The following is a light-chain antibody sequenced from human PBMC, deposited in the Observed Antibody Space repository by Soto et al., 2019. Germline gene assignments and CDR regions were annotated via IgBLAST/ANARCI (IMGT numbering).Light chain of an antibody. CDR1: QSVSSSY. V-gene: IGKV3-20*01. Sequence: EMVLTQSPGTLSLSPGERATLSCRASQSVSSSYLAWYQQKPGQAPRLLIYGASSRATGIPDRFSGSGSGTDFTLTISRLEPEDVAVYYCQQYGSSFTFGPGTKVDIK. CDR3: QQYGSSFT. J-gene: IGKJ3*01. CDR2: GAS.